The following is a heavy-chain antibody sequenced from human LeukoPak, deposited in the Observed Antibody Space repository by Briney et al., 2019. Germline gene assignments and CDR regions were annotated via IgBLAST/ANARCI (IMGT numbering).Heavy chain of an antibody. V-gene: IGHV3-9*01. CDR2: IDWNSGSI. J-gene: IGHJ6*02. D-gene: IGHD5-24*01. Sequence: GGSLRLSCAASGFTFDDYATYWVRQAPGKGLEWVSAIDWNSGSIDYADSVKGRFAISRDNAKNSLWLQMNSLRAEDTALYYCVQGRGPYYYYYGMDVWGQGTTVTVSS. CDR1: GFTFDDYA. CDR3: VQGRGPYYYYYGMDV.